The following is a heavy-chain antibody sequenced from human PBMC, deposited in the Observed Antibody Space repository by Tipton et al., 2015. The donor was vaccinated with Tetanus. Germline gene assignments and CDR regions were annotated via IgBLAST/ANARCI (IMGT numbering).Heavy chain of an antibody. CDR2: IDSSGTDI. CDR3: ARGSGAMDS. V-gene: IGHV3-11*04. Sequence: SLRLSCAASGFIFKDYYMSWIRQAPGKGLEWLSFIDSSGTDIHYTDSVKGRFTISRDNAKNALYLQMNSLRDDDTALYYCARGSGAMDSWGQGILVTVSS. D-gene: IGHD7-27*01. J-gene: IGHJ4*02. CDR1: GFIFKDYY.